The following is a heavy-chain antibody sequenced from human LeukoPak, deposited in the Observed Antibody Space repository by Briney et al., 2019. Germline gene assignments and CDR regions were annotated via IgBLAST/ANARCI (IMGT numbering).Heavy chain of an antibody. D-gene: IGHD2-2*01. CDR3: AKDLRVVPAANDDDY. V-gene: IGHV3-30*02. Sequence: GGSLRLSCAAPGFTFISYGMHWVRQAPGQGLECVAFIRYDGSNIYYADSVKGRFTISRDNSKNTLYLQMNSLRAEDTAVYYCAKDLRVVPAANDDDYWGQGTLVTASS. CDR2: IRYDGSNI. J-gene: IGHJ4*02. CDR1: GFTFISYG.